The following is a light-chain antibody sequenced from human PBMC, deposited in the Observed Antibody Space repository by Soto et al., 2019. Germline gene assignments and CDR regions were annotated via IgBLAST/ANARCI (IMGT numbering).Light chain of an antibody. CDR2: ATS. V-gene: IGKV1-39*01. CDR1: QSITTY. J-gene: IGKJ4*01. Sequence: IRLTQSPSSFSASTGDRVTITCRASQSITTYLNWYQQKPGKAPKLLIYATSSLHSGVPSRFSGSGSGPDFTLTISRLQPEDFATYYCQQSYSTPRTFGGGTKVDI. CDR3: QQSYSTPRT.